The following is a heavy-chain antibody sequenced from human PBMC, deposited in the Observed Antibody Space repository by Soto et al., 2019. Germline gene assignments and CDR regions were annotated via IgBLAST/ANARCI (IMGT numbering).Heavy chain of an antibody. J-gene: IGHJ4*02. CDR1: GFTFTDYA. CDR2: VSGGVTNR. D-gene: IGHD3-22*01. CDR3: ARDHIYDGSGPDYFDY. Sequence: EVQLLESGGGLVQRGGSLRLSCAASGFTFTDYAMSWVRQAPGKGLEWVSAVSGGVTNRYYADSVKGRFTISRYNSKNTVYLQMNNLRVDDTAVYFCARDHIYDGSGPDYFDYWGQGTLVTVSS. V-gene: IGHV3-23*01.